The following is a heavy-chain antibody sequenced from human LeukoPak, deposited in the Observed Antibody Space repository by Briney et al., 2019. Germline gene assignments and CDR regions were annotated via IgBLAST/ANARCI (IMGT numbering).Heavy chain of an antibody. D-gene: IGHD1-14*01. Sequence: GGSLRLSCAGSGFTFGGYGMHWFRQTPGKGLEWVAVIAYDGSRAFYADSVKGRLTISRDNSKNTMSVQMDDLRAEDTAVYYCTRYNNDHFDYWGQGTLVTVSS. CDR1: GFTFGGYG. CDR3: TRYNNDHFDY. V-gene: IGHV3-33*01. CDR2: IAYDGSRA. J-gene: IGHJ4*02.